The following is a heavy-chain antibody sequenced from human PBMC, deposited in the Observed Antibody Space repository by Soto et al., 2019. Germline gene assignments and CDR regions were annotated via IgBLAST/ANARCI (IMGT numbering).Heavy chain of an antibody. Sequence: GGSLRLSCAASGFTFSSYAMSWVRQAPGKGLEWVSAITGGGASTYYTDSVKGRFTISRDNSKNTLYLQMNSLRAEDTAIYYCAKDRGSGPDNWGPGTLVTVSS. V-gene: IGHV3-23*01. CDR3: AKDRGSGPDN. CDR1: GFTFSSYA. D-gene: IGHD3-16*01. CDR2: ITGGGAST. J-gene: IGHJ4*02.